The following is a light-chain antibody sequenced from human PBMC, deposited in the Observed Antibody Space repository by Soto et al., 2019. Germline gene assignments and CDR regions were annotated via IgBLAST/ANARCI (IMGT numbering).Light chain of an antibody. CDR2: GAF. CDR1: PSVPNY. CDR3: QQSNSYSWT. Sequence: ATLSLSPGESATLSCRASPSVPNYLAWYQQKPGQAPRLLIYGAFNRATGIPARFSGSGSGTEFTLSFSSLQPDDFAPYYCQQSNSYSWTFGRGTKVDIK. V-gene: IGKV3D-15*01. J-gene: IGKJ1*01.